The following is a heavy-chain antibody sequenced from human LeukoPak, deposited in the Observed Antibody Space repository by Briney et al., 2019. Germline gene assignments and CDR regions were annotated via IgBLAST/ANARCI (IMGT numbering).Heavy chain of an antibody. Sequence: GGSLRLSCAASGFTFSDYYMYWIRQAPGKGLEWVSYISGSGSPIYYADSVKGRFTISRDNAKNSLYLQMNSLRAEDTAVYYCARDSSSWSHYYGMDVWGQGTTVTVSS. CDR2: ISGSGSPI. D-gene: IGHD6-13*01. J-gene: IGHJ6*02. V-gene: IGHV3-11*01. CDR3: ARDSSSWSHYYGMDV. CDR1: GFTFSDYY.